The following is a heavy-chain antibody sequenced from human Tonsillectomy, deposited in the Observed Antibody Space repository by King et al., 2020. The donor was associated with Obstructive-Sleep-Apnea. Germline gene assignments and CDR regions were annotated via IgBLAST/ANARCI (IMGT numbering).Heavy chain of an antibody. CDR2: IYYSGST. CDR1: GDSISSSNYY. J-gene: IGHJ4*02. D-gene: IGHD3-9*01. V-gene: IGHV4-39*07. Sequence: QLQESGPGLVKPSETLSLTCTVSGDSISSSNYYWGWIRQPPGKGLEWIGSIYYSGSTYYNPSLKSRVTISVDTSKNQFSLKLKSVIAADTAVYYCARTTRSNYDILTGDFDYWGQGTLVTVSS. CDR3: ARTTRSNYDILTGDFDY.